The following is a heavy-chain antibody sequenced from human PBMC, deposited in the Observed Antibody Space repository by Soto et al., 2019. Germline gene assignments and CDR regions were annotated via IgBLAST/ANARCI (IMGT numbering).Heavy chain of an antibody. J-gene: IGHJ4*02. CDR2: ITGTASST. CDR3: AKGAEGYVVSSLDS. CDR1: GFRFSDFA. Sequence: EVQLLESGGGFVQPGGSLRLSCAASGFRFSDFAMTWVRQAPGRGLEWVSAITGTASSTYYADSVKGRFTISRDNSKNTLYLQINSLRAEDTAIYYCAKGAEGYVVSSLDSWGQGSLLTVSS. D-gene: IGHD5-12*01. V-gene: IGHV3-23*01.